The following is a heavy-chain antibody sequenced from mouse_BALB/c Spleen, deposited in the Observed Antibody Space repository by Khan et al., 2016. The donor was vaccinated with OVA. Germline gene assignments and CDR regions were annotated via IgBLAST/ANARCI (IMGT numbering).Heavy chain of an antibody. CDR3: ASGRLLLRYPDYFDY. Sequence: EVQLQESGPGLLKPSQSLSLTCTVTGYSITSDYAWNWIRQFPGNILEWMAYITYSGSTTYSPSLRSRFSFTLDTSKNQFFIQLNSVTTEDTATYSCASGRLLLRYPDYFDYWGQGTTLTVSA. V-gene: IGHV3-2*02. CDR1: GYSITSDYA. D-gene: IGHD1-1*01. J-gene: IGHJ2*01. CDR2: ITYSGST.